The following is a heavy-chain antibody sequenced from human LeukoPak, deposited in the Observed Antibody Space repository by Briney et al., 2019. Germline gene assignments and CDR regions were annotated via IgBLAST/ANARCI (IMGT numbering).Heavy chain of an antibody. Sequence: GGSLRLSCAASGFTFSTYWMHWVRQAPGKGLVWVSRVRPEGTTTAYADSVKGRFTISRDNAKNTLFLQMNSLSAEDTAVYYCAGDLDWILFDYWGQGTLVTVSS. CDR3: AGDLDWILFDY. CDR2: VRPEGTTT. V-gene: IGHV3-74*03. D-gene: IGHD3-9*01. J-gene: IGHJ4*02. CDR1: GFTFSTYW.